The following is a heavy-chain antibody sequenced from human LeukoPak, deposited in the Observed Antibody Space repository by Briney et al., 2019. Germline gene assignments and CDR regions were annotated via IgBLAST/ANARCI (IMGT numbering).Heavy chain of an antibody. Sequence: PGGSLRLSCTASGFPFIDYSMNWVRQAPGKGLEWISYIGISSGNTKYADSVKGRFTISVDNAKNSLYLQMNSLRVEDTAVYYCARDHNYAFDNWGQGTLVSVSS. D-gene: IGHD5-18*01. CDR1: GFPFIDYS. V-gene: IGHV3-48*04. J-gene: IGHJ4*02. CDR3: ARDHNYAFDN. CDR2: IGISSGNT.